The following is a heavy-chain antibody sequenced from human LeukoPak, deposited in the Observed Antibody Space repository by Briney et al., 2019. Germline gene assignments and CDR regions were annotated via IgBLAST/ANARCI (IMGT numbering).Heavy chain of an antibody. CDR2: ISGTYGRT. J-gene: IGHJ4*02. V-gene: IGHV3-23*01. CDR1: GFSIGSDA. Sequence: GGSLRLSCAASGFSIGSDAMSWVRQAPGKELQEVSHISGTYGRTYRSDSVKGRFTISIDNSKNMLFLQMDSLTAEDTAVYYCAREPSGYCDGGTCYSFHYFDHWGQGVLVSVSS. D-gene: IGHD2-15*01. CDR3: AREPSGYCDGGTCYSFHYFDH.